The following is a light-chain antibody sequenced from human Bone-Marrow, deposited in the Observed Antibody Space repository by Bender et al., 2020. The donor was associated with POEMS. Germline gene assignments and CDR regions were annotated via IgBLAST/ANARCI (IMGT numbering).Light chain of an antibody. J-gene: IGLJ1*01. CDR1: SSNTGSGYD. V-gene: IGLV1-40*01. CDR2: GYN. Sequence: QSALTQPASVSGSPGQSITISCTGSSSNTGSGYDINWYQHLPGTAPKLLIYGYNNRPSGVPDRFSGSKSANTASLIISGLQAEDEADYYCNSYTNSITGNFVFGTGTKVTVL. CDR3: NSYTNSITGNFV.